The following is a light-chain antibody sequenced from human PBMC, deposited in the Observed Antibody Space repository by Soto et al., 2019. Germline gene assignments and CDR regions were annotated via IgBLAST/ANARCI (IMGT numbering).Light chain of an antibody. Sequence: QSVLTQPRSLSGPPGQSVTCSCIGTSSEFGGYNYVSWYQQHPGKAPQLMIYDVSKRPSGVPDRFSGSKSGNTASLTISGLQAEDEADYYCCSYAGSNIHYVVGLGTKVTVL. J-gene: IGLJ1*01. CDR2: DVS. CDR3: CSYAGSNIHYV. V-gene: IGLV2-11*01. CDR1: SSEFGGYNY.